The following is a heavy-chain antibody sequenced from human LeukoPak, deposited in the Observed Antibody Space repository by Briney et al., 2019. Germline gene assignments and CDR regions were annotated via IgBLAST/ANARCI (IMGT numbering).Heavy chain of an antibody. CDR1: GFTFTIYA. V-gene: IGHV3-23*01. J-gene: IGHJ4*02. CDR2: ISGSGGST. Sequence: PGGSLRLSCAASGFTFTIYAMSWVRQAPGKGLEWVSAISGSGGSTYYADCVKGRFTSSRDNSKNTVYLQMNRRRAEDTAVYYCAKDRGDCSTTSCQFDYWGQGALVTVSS. D-gene: IGHD2-2*01. CDR3: AKDRGDCSTTSCQFDY.